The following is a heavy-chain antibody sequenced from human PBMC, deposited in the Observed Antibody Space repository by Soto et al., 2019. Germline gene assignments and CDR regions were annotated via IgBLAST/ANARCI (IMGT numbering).Heavy chain of an antibody. CDR3: AKLRYFDWSAYNWFEY. Sequence: GGSLRLSCSASGFTFSSYAMTWVRQAPGKGLEWVSGISGSGATTSYADSVKGRFTVSRDNSKNTLYLQMNSLRVEDTAVYHCAKLRYFDWSAYNWFEYWGQGTPVTVSS. D-gene: IGHD3-9*01. V-gene: IGHV3-23*01. J-gene: IGHJ5*01. CDR2: ISGSGATT. CDR1: GFTFSSYA.